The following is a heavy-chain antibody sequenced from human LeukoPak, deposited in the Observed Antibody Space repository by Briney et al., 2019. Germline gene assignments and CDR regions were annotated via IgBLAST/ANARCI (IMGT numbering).Heavy chain of an antibody. Sequence: SETLSLTCTVSGGSINSGSYYWGWIRQPPGKGLEWIGSIYYSGSTYYNPSLKSRVTISVDTSKNQFSLKLSSVTAADTAVYYCASGPIWAFDIWGQGTMVTVSS. V-gene: IGHV4-39*01. CDR1: GGSINSGSYY. J-gene: IGHJ3*02. D-gene: IGHD3-9*01. CDR3: ASGPIWAFDI. CDR2: IYYSGST.